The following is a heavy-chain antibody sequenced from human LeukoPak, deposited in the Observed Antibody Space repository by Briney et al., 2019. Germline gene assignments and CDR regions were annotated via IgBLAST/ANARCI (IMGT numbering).Heavy chain of an antibody. J-gene: IGHJ4*02. CDR1: GGSINSYY. Sequence: SETLSLTCTVSGGSINSYYWSWIRQPPGKGLECIGYIHYTGSTNYNPSLKSRVTISVDTSKSQFSLKLSPVTAADTAVYYCARSAGNPRRRISWLIAAAPFDYWGQGTLVTVSS. CDR2: IHYTGST. D-gene: IGHD6-13*01. V-gene: IGHV4-59*01. CDR3: ARSAGNPRRRISWLIAAAPFDY.